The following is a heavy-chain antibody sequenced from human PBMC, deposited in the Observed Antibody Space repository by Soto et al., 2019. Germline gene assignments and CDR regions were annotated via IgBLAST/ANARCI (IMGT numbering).Heavy chain of an antibody. J-gene: IGHJ4*01. V-gene: IGHV4-39*01. CDR2: VYYMGRS. CDR3: GRQRTCVLSLVYVGY. Sequence: SETLSLTCTVSGGSASNSNYYWGWIRHSPGNGLEWIGSVYYMGRSYSKSSVKSRVTISVDTSKNQFSLNLNSVTASDTAVYYCGRQRTCVLSLVYVGYWGPGALHAVST. CDR1: GGSASNSNYY. D-gene: IGHD2-21*01.